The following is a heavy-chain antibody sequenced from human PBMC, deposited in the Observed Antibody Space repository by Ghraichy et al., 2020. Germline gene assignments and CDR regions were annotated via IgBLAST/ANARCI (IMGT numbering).Heavy chain of an antibody. Sequence: GGSLRLSCAASGFSLRSYGMHWVRQAPGKGLEWVAVVWHDGTNKYYAESVQGRFTISRDTSKNTLYLQMNSLRVDDTAVYYCAGAFSQGWLDPWGQGTLVTVSS. CDR3: AGAFSQGWLDP. CDR2: VWHDGTNK. CDR1: GFSLRSYG. V-gene: IGHV3-33*01. J-gene: IGHJ5*02. D-gene: IGHD4/OR15-4a*01.